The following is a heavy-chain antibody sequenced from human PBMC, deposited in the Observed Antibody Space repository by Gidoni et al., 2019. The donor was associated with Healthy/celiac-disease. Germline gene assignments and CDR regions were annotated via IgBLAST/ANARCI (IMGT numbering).Heavy chain of an antibody. CDR2: IIPIFGTA. CDR3: ARPRYSGYDVGVNFDY. CDR1: GGTFSSYA. V-gene: IGHV1-69*01. J-gene: IGHJ4*02. D-gene: IGHD5-12*01. Sequence: QVQLVQSGAEVKKPGSSVKVSCKASGGTFSSYAISWVRQAPGQGLEWRGGIIPIFGTANYAQKFQGRVTITSDESTSTAYMELSSLRSEDTAVYYCARPRYSGYDVGVNFDYWGQGTLVTVSS.